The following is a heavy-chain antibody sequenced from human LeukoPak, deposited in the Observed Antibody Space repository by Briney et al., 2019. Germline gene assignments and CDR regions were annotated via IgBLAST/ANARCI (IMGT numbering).Heavy chain of an antibody. D-gene: IGHD6-19*01. V-gene: IGHV4-4*07. Sequence: PSETPSLTCTVSGGSISSYYWTWIRQPAGKGLEWIGRIHPSGTTNHNPSLKSRVITSLDMSNNQFSLKVRSVTAADTAVYYCARETEVPGGRSWDFWGQGTLVTVSS. J-gene: IGHJ4*02. CDR3: ARETEVPGGRSWDF. CDR2: IHPSGTT. CDR1: GGSISSYY.